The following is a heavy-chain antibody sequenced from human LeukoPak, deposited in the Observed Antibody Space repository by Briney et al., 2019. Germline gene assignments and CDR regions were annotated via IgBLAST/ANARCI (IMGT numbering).Heavy chain of an antibody. CDR3: ARRPQNSVSNGSPSGLDY. Sequence: SETLSLTCAVYGESFSGYYWNWIRQPPGEGLEWIGEINLSENAKYNPSLKSRVSISVDTSKNQFSLKVNSMTAADTAVYYCARRPQNSVSNGSPSGLDYWGQGNLVTVSS. D-gene: IGHD2/OR15-2a*01. CDR2: INLSENA. J-gene: IGHJ4*02. V-gene: IGHV4-34*01. CDR1: GESFSGYY.